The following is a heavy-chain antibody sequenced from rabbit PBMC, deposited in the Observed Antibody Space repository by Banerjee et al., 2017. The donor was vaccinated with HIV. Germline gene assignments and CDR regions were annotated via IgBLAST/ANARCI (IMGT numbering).Heavy chain of an antibody. Sequence: QEQLGEPGGALVQPGGPLTPTCTASGFSLRTRNWKCWVRQAPGKGLEWIACIATGSGTINYASWAKGRFTISKTSSTTVTLQMTSLTAADTATYFCARRGLGSSAYFNLWGPGTLVTVS. CDR1: GFSLRTRNW. D-gene: IGHD8-1*01. V-gene: IGHV1S45*01. J-gene: IGHJ4*01. CDR3: ARRGLGSSAYFNL. CDR2: IATGSGTI.